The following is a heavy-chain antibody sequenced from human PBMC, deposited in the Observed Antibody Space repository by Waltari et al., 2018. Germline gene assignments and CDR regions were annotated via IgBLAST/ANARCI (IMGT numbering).Heavy chain of an antibody. CDR3: AREGILIAARPPYYYGMDV. Sequence: EVQLVESGGGLVQHGGSLRLSCAASGFTFSSYEMHWVRQAPGKGREWVSYISSSGSTIYYSDSVKGRFTISRDNAKNSLYLQMNSLRAEDTAVYYCAREGILIAARPPYYYGMDVWGQGTTVTVSS. J-gene: IGHJ6*02. D-gene: IGHD6-6*01. V-gene: IGHV3-48*03. CDR1: GFTFSSYE. CDR2: ISSSGSTI.